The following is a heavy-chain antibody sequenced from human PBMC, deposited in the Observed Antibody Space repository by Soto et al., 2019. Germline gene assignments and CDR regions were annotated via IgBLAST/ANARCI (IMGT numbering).Heavy chain of an antibody. D-gene: IGHD3-16*02. V-gene: IGHV6-1*01. J-gene: IGHJ4*02. CDR1: GDSVSSNSAA. CDR2: TYYRSKWYN. Sequence: SQTLSLTCAISGDSVSSNSAAWNWIRQSPSRGLEWLGRTYYRSKWYNDYAVSVKSRITINPDTSKNQFSLQLNSVTPEDTAVYYCAREYYDYVWGSYRPTGIDYWGQGTLVTVSS. CDR3: AREYYDYVWGSYRPTGIDY.